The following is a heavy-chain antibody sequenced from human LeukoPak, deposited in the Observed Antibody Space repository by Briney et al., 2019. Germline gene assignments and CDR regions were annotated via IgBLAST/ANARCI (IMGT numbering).Heavy chain of an antibody. J-gene: IGHJ4*01. CDR1: GYSFTSYW. V-gene: IGHV5-51*01. CDR2: IYPGDSDT. Sequence: GESLKISCKGSGYSFTSYWIGWVRQMPGKGLEWVGIIYPGDSDTRYSPSFQGQVTISADKSISTAYLQWSSLKASDTAMYYCARQGYDSSGYYYLFYWGQGTLVTVSS. CDR3: ARQGYDSSGYYYLFY. D-gene: IGHD3-22*01.